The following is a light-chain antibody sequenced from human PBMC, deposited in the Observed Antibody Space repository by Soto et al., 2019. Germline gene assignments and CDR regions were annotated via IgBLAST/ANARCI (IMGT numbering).Light chain of an antibody. V-gene: IGLV2-23*02. Sequence: QSALTQPASVSGSPGQSITISCTGTSSDVGSDNLVSWYQQHPGKAPKFIIYEVNQRPAGVSHRFSGSKSGNTAYLTISGLQAEDEADYYCCSYAGSITYVFGTGTKLTVL. CDR3: CSYAGSITYV. J-gene: IGLJ1*01. CDR1: SSDVGSDNL. CDR2: EVN.